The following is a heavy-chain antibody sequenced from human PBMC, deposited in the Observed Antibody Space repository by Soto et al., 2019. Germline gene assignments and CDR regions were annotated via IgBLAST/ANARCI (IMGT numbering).Heavy chain of an antibody. Sequence: TSETLSLTCTVSGGSISSGGYYWSWIRQHPGKGLEWIGYIYYSGSTYYSPSLKSRVTISVDTSKNQFSLKLSSVTAADTAVYYCARADAAGPGWFDPWGQGTLVTVSS. V-gene: IGHV4-31*03. CDR1: GGSISSGGYY. CDR3: ARADAAGPGWFDP. D-gene: IGHD6-13*01. CDR2: IYYSGST. J-gene: IGHJ5*02.